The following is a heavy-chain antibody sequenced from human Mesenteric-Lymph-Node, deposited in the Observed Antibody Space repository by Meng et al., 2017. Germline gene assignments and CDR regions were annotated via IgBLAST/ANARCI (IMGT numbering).Heavy chain of an antibody. CDR1: GYIFSDYW. CDR2: IYPGDSDT. J-gene: IGHJ4*02. Sequence: KVSCKASGYIFSDYWIAWVRQMPGKGLEWMGIIYPGDSDTRYSPSFQGQVTISADKSISTAYLQWSSLKASDTAMYYCARRRWFGELSKFSYFDYWGQGTLVTVSS. CDR3: ARRRWFGELSKFSYFDY. D-gene: IGHD3-10*01. V-gene: IGHV5-51*01.